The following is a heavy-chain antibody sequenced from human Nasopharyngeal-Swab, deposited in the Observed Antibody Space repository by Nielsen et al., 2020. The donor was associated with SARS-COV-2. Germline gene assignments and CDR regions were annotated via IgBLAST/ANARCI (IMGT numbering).Heavy chain of an antibody. Sequence: GGSLRLSCAASGFTFSSYDMHWVRQATGKGLEWVSAIGTAGDTYYPGSVKGRFTISRDNSKNTLYLQMNSLRAEDTAVYYCAKDFVGQQTYYYYGMDVWGQGTTVTVSS. CDR1: GFTFSSYD. V-gene: IGHV3-13*01. J-gene: IGHJ6*02. CDR2: IGTAGDT. CDR3: AKDFVGQQTYYYYGMDV. D-gene: IGHD6-13*01.